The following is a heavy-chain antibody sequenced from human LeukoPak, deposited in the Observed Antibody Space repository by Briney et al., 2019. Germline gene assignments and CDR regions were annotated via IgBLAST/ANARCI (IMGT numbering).Heavy chain of an antibody. V-gene: IGHV3-66*01. J-gene: IGHJ4*02. CDR2: IFSGGST. CDR3: ARGGLPANWYFFDH. CDR1: GFTFSSYA. Sequence: GGSLRLSCAASGFTFSSYAMSWVRQAPGKGLEWVSIIFSGGSTYHADSVKGRFAISRDNSKNTVYLQMNSLRAEDTAVYYCARGGLPANWYFFDHWGQGTLVTVSS. D-gene: IGHD1-1*01.